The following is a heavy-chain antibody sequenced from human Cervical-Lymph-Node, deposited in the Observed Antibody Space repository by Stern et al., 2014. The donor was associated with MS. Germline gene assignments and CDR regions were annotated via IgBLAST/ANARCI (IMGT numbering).Heavy chain of an antibody. D-gene: IGHD2-2*01. J-gene: IGHJ4*02. V-gene: IGHV4-59*01. CDR3: ARGYCSSTSCSYYFDY. CDR2: IYYSGST. CDR1: GGSISSYY. Sequence: QVQLQESGPGLVKPSETLSLTCSVSGGSISSYYWNWIRQPPGKGLEWIGNIYYSGSTNYNPSLKSRITISVDTSKNQFSLKLSSVTAADTAVYYCARGYCSSTSCSYYFDYWGQGTLVTVSS.